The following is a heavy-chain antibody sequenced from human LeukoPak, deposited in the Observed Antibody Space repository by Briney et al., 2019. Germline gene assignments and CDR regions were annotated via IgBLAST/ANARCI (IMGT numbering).Heavy chain of an antibody. CDR1: GFTFSSDA. CDR3: ARASGSGSCLIDS. J-gene: IGHJ4*02. CDR2: MSSDGSNV. D-gene: IGHD3-10*01. V-gene: IGHV3-30*04. Sequence: GGSLRLSCAASGFTFSSDAMHWVRQAPDKGLEWVALMSSDGSNVRYVDSVKGRFTISRDNSENTLYLQMNSLRAEDTAVYYCARASGSGSCLIDSWGQGTLVTVSS.